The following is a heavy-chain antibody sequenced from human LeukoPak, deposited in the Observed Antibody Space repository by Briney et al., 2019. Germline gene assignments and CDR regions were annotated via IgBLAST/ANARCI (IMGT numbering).Heavy chain of an antibody. CDR1: GGTFSSYA. J-gene: IGHJ3*02. Sequence: EASVKVSFKASGGTFSSYAISWVRQAPGQGLEWMGGIIPIFGTANYAQKFQGRVTITADKSTSTAYMELSSLRSEDTAVYYCASGSGGGYAFDIWGQGTMVTVSS. CDR2: IIPIFGTA. D-gene: IGHD3-10*01. V-gene: IGHV1-69*06. CDR3: ASGSGGGYAFDI.